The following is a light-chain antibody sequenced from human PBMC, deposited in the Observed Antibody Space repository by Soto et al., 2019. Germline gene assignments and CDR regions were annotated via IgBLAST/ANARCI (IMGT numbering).Light chain of an antibody. CDR2: GAS. Sequence: EVVMTQSPATLSVSPGERATLSCRASQSVGSYLAWYQHKPGQAPRLLIYGASIRATGVPARFSGSGSGTEFTVTISSLQSEDFAVYFCQQYDNLPPWTFGLGTRVEVK. J-gene: IGKJ1*01. CDR1: QSVGSY. CDR3: QQYDNLPPWT. V-gene: IGKV3-15*01.